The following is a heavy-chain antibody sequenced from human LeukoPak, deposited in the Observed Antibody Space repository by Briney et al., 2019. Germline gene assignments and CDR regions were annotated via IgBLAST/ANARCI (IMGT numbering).Heavy chain of an antibody. V-gene: IGHV4-39*07. J-gene: IGHJ6*03. Sequence: NPSETLSLTCSVSDGSINTISDYWGWVRQPPGKGLKWIGEINHSGSTYYNPSLKSRVTISVDTSKNQFSLKLSSVTAADTAVYYCARGPAVARPRTYYYMDVWGKGTTVTVSS. CDR3: ARGPAVARPRTYYYMDV. D-gene: IGHD6-6*01. CDR1: DGSINTISDY. CDR2: INHSGST.